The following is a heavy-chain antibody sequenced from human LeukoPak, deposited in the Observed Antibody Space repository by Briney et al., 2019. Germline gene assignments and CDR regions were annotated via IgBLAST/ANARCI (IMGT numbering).Heavy chain of an antibody. V-gene: IGHV4-30-2*01. CDR1: GGSISSGGYS. CDR3: ARGGDSSGYYFDY. J-gene: IGHJ4*02. Sequence: SETLSLTCAVSGGSISSGGYSWSWIRQPPGKGLEWIGYIYHSGSTYYNPSLKSRVTISVDRSKNQFSLKLSPVTAADTAVYYCARGGDSSGYYFDYWGQGTLVTVSS. CDR2: IYHSGST. D-gene: IGHD3-22*01.